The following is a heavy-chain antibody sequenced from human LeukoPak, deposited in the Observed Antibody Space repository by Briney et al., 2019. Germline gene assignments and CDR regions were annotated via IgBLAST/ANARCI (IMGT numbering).Heavy chain of an antibody. Sequence: PGGSLRLSCAASGFTFSSHWMHWVRQAPGKGLVWVSRINSDGSSTSYVDSVAGRFTISRDNAKNTLYLQMNSLRAEDTAAYHCARGNYYDSSGPGGYWGQGTLVIVSS. CDR2: INSDGSST. CDR1: GFTFSSHW. CDR3: ARGNYYDSSGPGGY. J-gene: IGHJ4*02. D-gene: IGHD3-22*01. V-gene: IGHV3-74*01.